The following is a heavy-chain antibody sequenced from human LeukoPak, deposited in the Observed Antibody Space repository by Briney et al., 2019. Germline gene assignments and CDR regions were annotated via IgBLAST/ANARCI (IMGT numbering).Heavy chain of an antibody. CDR1: GFTFSSAW. J-gene: IGHJ4*02. Sequence: GGSLRLSCAASGFTFSSAWMTWVRQAPGKGLEWVATIKDDGSDKYHVDSVKGRFTISRDNAKKSLRLQMNSLRVEDTAMYYCADLGSRDWGQGTLVTVSS. D-gene: IGHD3-16*01. CDR3: ADLGSRD. CDR2: IKDDGSDK. V-gene: IGHV3-7*01.